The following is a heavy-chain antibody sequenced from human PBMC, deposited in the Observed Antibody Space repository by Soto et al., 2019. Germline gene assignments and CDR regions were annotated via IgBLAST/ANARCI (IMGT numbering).Heavy chain of an antibody. J-gene: IGHJ4*02. CDR1: GGSLDSDTFS. CDR2: VTHSGTA. Sequence: SETLSLTCAVSGGSLDSDTFSLSWLRQPPGKGLEWIGYVTHSGTAYSIPSLNGRLTLSVDSSQTQSSLKLTSVTAADSAFYCCDRIHWAQSSLDYWGRGILVTVSS. D-gene: IGHD6-19*01. CDR3: DRIHWAQSSLDY. V-gene: IGHV4-30-2*01.